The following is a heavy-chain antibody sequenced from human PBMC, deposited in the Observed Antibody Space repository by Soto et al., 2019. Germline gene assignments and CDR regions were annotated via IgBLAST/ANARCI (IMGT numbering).Heavy chain of an antibody. CDR1: GFIFSNNG. D-gene: IGHD2-15*01. J-gene: IGHJ4*01. V-gene: IGHV3-30*03. CDR3: TIHRGVVPGQDQ. Sequence: SLRLCCVGSGFIFSNNGMHWVRQTPGKGLEWVAFISYDGSDTFYADSVKGRFTISRDNSKNTLFLHMSNLRAEDTAMSYSTIHRGVVPGQDQRGQGIRDTGSS. CDR2: ISYDGSDT.